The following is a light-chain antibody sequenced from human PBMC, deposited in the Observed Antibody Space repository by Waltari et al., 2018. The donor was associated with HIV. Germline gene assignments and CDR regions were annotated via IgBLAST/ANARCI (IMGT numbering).Light chain of an antibody. V-gene: IGLV3-21*02. CDR3: QIWNDNTDHPDAV. CDR2: DDG. CDR1: NIGNKS. J-gene: IGLJ2*01. Sequence: SYVLTPPPSVSVAPGQTARITCGENNIGNKSVHWYQQKAGQAPVLVVDDDGDRPSGIPERFSGSNSGNTATRTINRVEAGDEADYYCQIWNDNTDHPDAVFGGGSKLTVL.